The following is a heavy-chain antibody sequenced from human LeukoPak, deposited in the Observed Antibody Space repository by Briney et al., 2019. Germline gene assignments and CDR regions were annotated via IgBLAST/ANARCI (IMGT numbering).Heavy chain of an antibody. D-gene: IGHD2-2*01. V-gene: IGHV5-51*01. J-gene: IGHJ4*02. CDR3: ARQWGDCSSTCCYSAY. Sequence: GESLKISCKGSGYSFASYWIAWVRQMPGKGLEWMGIIYPGDSDTRYSPSFQGQVTISADKSISTAYLQWSSLKASDTAIYYCARQWGDCSSTCCYSAYWGQGTLVTVSS. CDR2: IYPGDSDT. CDR1: GYSFASYW.